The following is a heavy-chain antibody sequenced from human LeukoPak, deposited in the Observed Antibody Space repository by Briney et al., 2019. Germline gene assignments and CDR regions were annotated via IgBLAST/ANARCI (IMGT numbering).Heavy chain of an antibody. J-gene: IGHJ4*02. D-gene: IGHD1-26*01. CDR3: ARGIIVGATRQLDY. CDR2: INTNTGNP. V-gene: IGHV7-4-1*02. Sequence: ASVKVSCKASGYTFTSYAMNWVRQAPGQGLEWMGWINTNTGNPTYAQGFTGRFVFSLDTSVSTAYLQISSLKAEDTAVYYCARGIIVGATRQLDYWGQGTLVTVSS. CDR1: GYTFTSYA.